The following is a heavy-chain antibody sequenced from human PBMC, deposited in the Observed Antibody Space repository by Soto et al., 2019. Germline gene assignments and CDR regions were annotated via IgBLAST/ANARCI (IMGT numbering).Heavy chain of an antibody. CDR2: ISGTDDYT. CDR3: GKRSGDSASAIKRFFDP. J-gene: IGHJ5*02. Sequence: APWEPLEWVSSISGTDDYTYYADSVKGRFTISRDNARNTLFLRMNNLRADDTAMYYCGKRSGDSASAIKRFFDPWGLAPIVTVPS. V-gene: IGHV3-23*01. D-gene: IGHD3-3*01.